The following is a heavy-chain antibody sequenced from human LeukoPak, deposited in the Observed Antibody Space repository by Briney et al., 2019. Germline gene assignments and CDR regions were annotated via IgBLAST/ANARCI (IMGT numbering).Heavy chain of an antibody. D-gene: IGHD2-2*01. CDR2: INHSGST. J-gene: IGHJ4*02. Sequence: SETLSLTCAVYGGSFSGYYWSWIRQPPGKGLEWIGEINHSGSTNYNPSLKSRVTISVDTSKNQFSLKLSSVSAADTAVYYCARCLLFSSTSCYDYWGQGTLVTVSS. CDR3: ARCLLFSSTSCYDY. CDR1: GGSFSGYY. V-gene: IGHV4-34*01.